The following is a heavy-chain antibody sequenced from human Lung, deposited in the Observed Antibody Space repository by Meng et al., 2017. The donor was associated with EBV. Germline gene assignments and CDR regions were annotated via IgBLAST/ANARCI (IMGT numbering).Heavy chain of an antibody. CDR1: VGAFNKYG. J-gene: IGHJ2*01. Sequence: QQWGHGLGRPSCTLSRPCTVTVGAFNKYGRGWIRQPAGKGLEWIGHIQTSGNTNYNPSLKSRITMSMDTSKNHFSLNLSSVTAADTAVYYCARLVITMILGTPIWSFDLWGRGTLVTVSS. D-gene: IGHD3-22*01. V-gene: IGHV4-4*07. CDR3: ARLVITMILGTPIWSFDL. CDR2: IQTSGNT.